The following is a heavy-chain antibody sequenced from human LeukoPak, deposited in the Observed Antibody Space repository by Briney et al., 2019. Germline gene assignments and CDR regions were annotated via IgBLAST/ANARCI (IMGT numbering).Heavy chain of an antibody. CDR2: IKLDGSEK. J-gene: IGHJ4*02. Sequence: GGFLRLSCAASGFTFSSYWMSWVRQAPGKGLEWVANIKLDGSEKYYVDSVKGRFTISRDNAKKSLYLQMNSLRDEDTAVYYCARDFFAFGGVIALLDYWGQGTLVTVSS. CDR1: GFTFSSYW. D-gene: IGHD3-16*02. V-gene: IGHV3-7*01. CDR3: ARDFFAFGGVIALLDY.